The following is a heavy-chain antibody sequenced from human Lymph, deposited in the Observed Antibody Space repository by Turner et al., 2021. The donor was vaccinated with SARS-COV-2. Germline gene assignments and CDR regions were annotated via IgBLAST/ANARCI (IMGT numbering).Heavy chain of an antibody. V-gene: IGHV3-30-3*01. D-gene: IGHD6-13*01. CDR3: ARDAGSLFDY. J-gene: IGHJ4*02. CDR2: ISYDGSNK. Sequence: QVQLVESGGGVVQPGRSLRLSCAASGFTFSNYAMHWVRQAPGKGLEWVALISYDGSNKYYADSVKGRFTISRDNSKNSLYLQMNSLRAEDTAVYYCARDAGSLFDYWGQGTLVTVSS. CDR1: GFTFSNYA.